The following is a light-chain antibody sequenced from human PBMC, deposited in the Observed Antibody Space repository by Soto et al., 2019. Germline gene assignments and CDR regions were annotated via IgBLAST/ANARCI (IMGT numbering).Light chain of an antibody. CDR1: QTVSGNY. J-gene: IGKJ4*01. Sequence: PGARATLSCRASQTVSGNYVAWYQQKPGQTPRLLIYGASSRATGIPDRFSGSGSGTDFTLTISRLEPEDFAVYHCQQYGSSPLTFGGGTKVDIK. V-gene: IGKV3-20*01. CDR3: QQYGSSPLT. CDR2: GAS.